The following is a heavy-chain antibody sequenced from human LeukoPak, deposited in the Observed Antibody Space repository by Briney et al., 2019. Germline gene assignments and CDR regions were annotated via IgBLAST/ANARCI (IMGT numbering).Heavy chain of an antibody. V-gene: IGHV4-61*01. CDR3: ARGPYI. CDR1: GGSVSSGSYY. Sequence: PETLSLTCSVSGGSVSSGSYYWSWIRQPPGKGLEWIGYISYSGNTNYIPSLKSRVTISVDTSKNQFSLKLSSVTAADTAVYYCARGPYIWGQGTMVTVSS. CDR2: ISYSGNT. J-gene: IGHJ3*02.